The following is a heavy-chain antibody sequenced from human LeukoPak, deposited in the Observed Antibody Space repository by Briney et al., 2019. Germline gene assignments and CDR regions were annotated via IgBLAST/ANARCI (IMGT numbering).Heavy chain of an antibody. Sequence: ASVKVSCKASGYTFNTYGITWVRQAPGQGLEWMGWISGYNGKTKYAQKLQDRVTMTTDTSTSTAYMELRSLRSDDTAVYYCARDWGNSWPDAFDIWGQGTMVTVSS. CDR2: ISGYNGKT. CDR1: GYTFNTYG. J-gene: IGHJ3*02. D-gene: IGHD6-13*01. V-gene: IGHV1-18*01. CDR3: ARDWGNSWPDAFDI.